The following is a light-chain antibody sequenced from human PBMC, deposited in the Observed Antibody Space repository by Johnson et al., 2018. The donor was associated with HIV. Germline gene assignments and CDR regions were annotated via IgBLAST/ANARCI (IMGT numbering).Light chain of an antibody. J-gene: IGLJ1*01. Sequence: QSMLTQPPSVSAAPGQKVTISCSGSSSNIGDNYVSWYQQLPGTAPKVLIYENNERPSGIPDRFSGSRSGTSATLGITGLQTGDEADYYCGTWDSSLGAAYVLGTGTKVTVL. CDR3: GTWDSSLGAAYV. CDR1: SSNIGDNY. V-gene: IGLV1-51*02. CDR2: ENN.